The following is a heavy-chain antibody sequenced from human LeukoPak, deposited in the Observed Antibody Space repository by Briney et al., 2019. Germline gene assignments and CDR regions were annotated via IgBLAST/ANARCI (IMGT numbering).Heavy chain of an antibody. J-gene: IGHJ4*02. CDR1: GYTFIMFG. V-gene: IGHV1-18*01. D-gene: IGHD6-19*01. CDR3: AREGSGWYGNFDY. CDR2: ISAYNGET. Sequence: ASVTVSFKASGYTFIMFGFSWVRQAPGQGVEWMGWISAYNGETNYVQKVQGRVTITTETITKTAYMEMRSLRSDDTAVYYCAREGSGWYGNFDYWGQGTLVTVSS.